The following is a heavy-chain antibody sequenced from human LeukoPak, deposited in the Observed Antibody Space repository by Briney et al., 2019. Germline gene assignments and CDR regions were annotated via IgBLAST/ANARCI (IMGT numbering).Heavy chain of an antibody. Sequence: ASVKVSCKASGYTFTSYDINWVRQATGQGLEWMGWMNPNSGNTGYAQKFQGRVTMTRNTSISTAYMELSSLKSEDTAVYYCARELDIVATIGGACYYGMDVWGQGTTVTVSS. J-gene: IGHJ6*02. D-gene: IGHD5-12*01. CDR3: ARELDIVATIGGACYYGMDV. V-gene: IGHV1-8*01. CDR1: GYTFTSYD. CDR2: MNPNSGNT.